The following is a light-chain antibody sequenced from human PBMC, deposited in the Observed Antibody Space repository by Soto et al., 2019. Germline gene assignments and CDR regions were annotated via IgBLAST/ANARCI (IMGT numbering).Light chain of an antibody. CDR2: GVS. Sequence: EIVLTQSPGTLSLSLGERATLSCRASQSVSNSYLAWYQQKPGQAPRLLIYGVSSRATGIPDRFSGSGSGTDFTLTISRLEPEDFAVYYCHQYGSSPYTFGQGTKLEI. J-gene: IGKJ2*01. CDR1: QSVSNSY. CDR3: HQYGSSPYT. V-gene: IGKV3-20*01.